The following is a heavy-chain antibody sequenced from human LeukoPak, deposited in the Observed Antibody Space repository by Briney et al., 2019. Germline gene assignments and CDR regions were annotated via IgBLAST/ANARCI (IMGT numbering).Heavy chain of an antibody. J-gene: IGHJ4*02. D-gene: IGHD2/OR15-2a*01. CDR1: GFSVSSTY. CDR2: IYSSGST. Sequence: GGSLRLSCAASGFSVSSTYISWVRQAPGQGLEWVSLIYSSGSTFYADSVQGRFIISRDDSKNTLYLQMNSLRAEDTAMYYCARDSLSFPNYFDYWGQGTLVTVSS. CDR3: ARDSLSFPNYFDY. V-gene: IGHV3-53*01.